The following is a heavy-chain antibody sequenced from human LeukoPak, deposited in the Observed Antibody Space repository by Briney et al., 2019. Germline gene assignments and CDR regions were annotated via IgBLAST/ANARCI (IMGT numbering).Heavy chain of an antibody. CDR1: GGSFSGYY. CDR3: ARNRGHYDFGSRVLSTKNWFDP. D-gene: IGHD3-3*01. Sequence: SETLSLTCAVYGGSFSGYYWSWIRQPPGKGLEWIGEINHSGSTNYNPSLKSRVTISVDTSKNQFSLKLSSVTAADTAVYYCARNRGHYDFGSRVLSTKNWFDPWGQGTLVTVSS. J-gene: IGHJ5*02. V-gene: IGHV4-34*01. CDR2: INHSGST.